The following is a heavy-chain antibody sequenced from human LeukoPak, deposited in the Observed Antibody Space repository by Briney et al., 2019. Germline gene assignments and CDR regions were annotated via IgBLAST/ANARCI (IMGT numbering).Heavy chain of an antibody. V-gene: IGHV1-69*05. J-gene: IGHJ5*02. CDR2: IIPIFGTA. D-gene: IGHD2-2*01. Sequence: SVKVSCKASGGTFSSYAISWVRQAPGQGLEWMGGIIPIFGTANYAQKFQGRVTITTDESTSTAYMELSSLRSEDTAVYYCARLGPDIVVVPAAMPWGWFDPWGQGTLVTVSS. CDR3: ARLGPDIVVVPAAMPWGWFDP. CDR1: GGTFSSYA.